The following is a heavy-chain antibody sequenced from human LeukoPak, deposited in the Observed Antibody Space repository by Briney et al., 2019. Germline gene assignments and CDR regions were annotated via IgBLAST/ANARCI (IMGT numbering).Heavy chain of an antibody. V-gene: IGHV1-24*01. CDR3: STVRGGGYNVGDY. J-gene: IGHJ4*02. CDR1: GYTLTDLS. Sequence: ASVKVSCKVSGYTLTDLSMHWVRQAPGKGLEWMGGFDPEDGETIYAQKFQGRVTMTEDTSTGTAYMELSSLRSEDTAVYYCSTVRGGGYNVGDYSGQGTLVTVSS. CDR2: FDPEDGET. D-gene: IGHD5-24*01.